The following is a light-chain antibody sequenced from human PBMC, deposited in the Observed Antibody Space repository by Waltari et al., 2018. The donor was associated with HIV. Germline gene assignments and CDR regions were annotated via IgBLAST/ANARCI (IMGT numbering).Light chain of an antibody. CDR1: QSVLYSSDNKNY. CDR3: HQYYSAPWT. Sequence: DIVMTQSPDSLAVSLGETATINCKSSQSVLYSSDNKNYLAWSQQKPGQPPKLLIYWASTRESGVPDRFSGSGSGTEFTLTISSLQAEDVAVYYCHQYYSAPWTFGQGTKVEI. J-gene: IGKJ1*01. V-gene: IGKV4-1*01. CDR2: WAS.